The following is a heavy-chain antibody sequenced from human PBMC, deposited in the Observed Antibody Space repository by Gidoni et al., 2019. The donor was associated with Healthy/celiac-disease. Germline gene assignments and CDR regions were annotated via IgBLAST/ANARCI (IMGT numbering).Heavy chain of an antibody. Sequence: QVQLVESGGGVVQPGRSLRLSCAASGFNFSSYAMHWVRQAPGKGLEWGAVTSDDGSMKYYADSVKGRFTISRDNSKNTLYLQMNSLRAEDTAVYYCARGPMIVVVITSHYFDYWGQGTLVTVSS. D-gene: IGHD3-22*01. CDR3: ARGPMIVVVITSHYFDY. J-gene: IGHJ4*02. V-gene: IGHV3-30-3*01. CDR1: GFNFSSYA. CDR2: TSDDGSMK.